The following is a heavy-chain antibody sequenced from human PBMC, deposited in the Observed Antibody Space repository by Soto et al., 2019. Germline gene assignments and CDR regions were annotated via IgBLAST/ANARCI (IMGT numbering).Heavy chain of an antibody. CDR3: ARDHYDSSGWGAFDI. D-gene: IGHD3-22*01. Sequence: QVQLVESGGGVVQPGRYLRLSCAASGFTFSSYAMHWVRQAPGKGLEWVAVISYDGSNKYYADSVKGRFTISRDNSKKTLYLQMNSLRAEDTAVYYCARDHYDSSGWGAFDIWGQGTMVTVSS. J-gene: IGHJ3*02. V-gene: IGHV3-30-3*01. CDR1: GFTFSSYA. CDR2: ISYDGSNK.